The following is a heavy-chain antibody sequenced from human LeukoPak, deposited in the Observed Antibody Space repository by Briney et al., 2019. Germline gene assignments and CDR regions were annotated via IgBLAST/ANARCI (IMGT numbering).Heavy chain of an antibody. CDR1: GLPFYSYW. Sequence: GGSLRLSCTDSGLPFYSYWMTWVRQTPGKGLEWVANIRHDGSTKYYVGSVKGRFTISRDNAMNSLYLQMDSLRVEDTAIYYCARSVPYGTTWYGRSDCWGQGTQVTVSS. D-gene: IGHD6-13*01. J-gene: IGHJ4*02. V-gene: IGHV3-7*03. CDR2: IRHDGSTK. CDR3: ARSVPYGTTWYGRSDC.